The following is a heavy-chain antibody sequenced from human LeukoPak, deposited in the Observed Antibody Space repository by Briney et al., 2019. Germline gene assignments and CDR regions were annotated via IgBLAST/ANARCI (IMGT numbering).Heavy chain of an antibody. CDR3: VRDQDYCNGGKCYDGFDL. Sequence: GASVKVSCKASGYTFTDYYIHWLRQAPGQGLEWMGWVTPKSGGTRYAQNFQGRVTMTSDTSINTAYMELSRLASDDTALYYCVRDQDYCNGGKCYDGFDLWGQGTPVTVSS. J-gene: IGHJ5*02. CDR2: VTPKSGGT. D-gene: IGHD2-8*02. CDR1: GYTFTDYY. V-gene: IGHV1-2*02.